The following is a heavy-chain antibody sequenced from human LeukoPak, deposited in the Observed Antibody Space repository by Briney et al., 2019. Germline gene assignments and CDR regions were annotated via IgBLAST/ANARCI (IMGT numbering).Heavy chain of an antibody. CDR2: ISSNGGST. V-gene: IGHV3-64*01. D-gene: IGHD5-18*01. Sequence: PGGSLRLSCAASGFTFSSYAMHWVRQAPGKGLEYVPAISSNGGSTYYANSVKGRFTISRDNSKNTLYLQMGSLRAEDMAVYYCARVRYSYGYSDYWGQGTLVTVSS. CDR3: ARVRYSYGYSDY. CDR1: GFTFSSYA. J-gene: IGHJ4*02.